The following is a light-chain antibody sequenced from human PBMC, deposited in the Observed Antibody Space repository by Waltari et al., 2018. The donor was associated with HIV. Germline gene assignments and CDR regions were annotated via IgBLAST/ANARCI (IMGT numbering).Light chain of an antibody. CDR1: CRHTRYR. CDR2: VTSDGSH. CDR3: QTWGAGDHV. Sequence: QLVLTQSPSASASLGGSVKLTCTLDCRHTRYRIPWHQQQPEKGPRYLMRVTSDGSHYKGDGIPDRFSGSSFGAERYLTISSLQSEDEAVYYCQTWGAGDHVFGGGTKLTVL. V-gene: IGLV4-69*01. J-gene: IGLJ2*01.